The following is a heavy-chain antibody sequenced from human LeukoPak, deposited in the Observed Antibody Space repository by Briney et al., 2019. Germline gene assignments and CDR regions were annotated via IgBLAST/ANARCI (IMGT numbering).Heavy chain of an antibody. D-gene: IGHD3-3*01. CDR3: AREGSRGFWSGYYAFDY. CDR1: GFTFSSYS. Sequence: GGSLRLSCAASGFTFSSYSMNWVRQAPGKGLEWVSYISSSSSTRYYADSVKGRVTISRDNAKNSLYLQMNSLRAEDTAVYYCAREGSRGFWSGYYAFDYWGQGTLVTVSS. J-gene: IGHJ4*02. CDR2: ISSSSSTR. V-gene: IGHV3-48*04.